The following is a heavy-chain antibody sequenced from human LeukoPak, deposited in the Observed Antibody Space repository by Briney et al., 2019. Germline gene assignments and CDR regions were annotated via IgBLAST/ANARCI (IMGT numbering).Heavy chain of an antibody. Sequence: GGSLRLSCAASGFTFSSYGMHWVRQAPGKGLEWVSAISGSGGSTYYADSVKGRFTISRDNSKNTLYVQMNSLRAEDTALYYCAKSEGWSSSSPAYWYFDLWGRGTLVTVSS. D-gene: IGHD6-6*01. CDR2: ISGSGGST. J-gene: IGHJ2*01. V-gene: IGHV3-23*01. CDR3: AKSEGWSSSSPAYWYFDL. CDR1: GFTFSSYG.